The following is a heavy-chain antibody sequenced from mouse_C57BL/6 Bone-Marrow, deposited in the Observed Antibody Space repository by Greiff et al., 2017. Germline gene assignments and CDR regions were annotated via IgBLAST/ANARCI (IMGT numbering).Heavy chain of an antibody. CDR2: IDPENGDT. CDR3: TIYFPTFDY. J-gene: IGHJ2*01. Sequence: VQLQQSGAELVRPGASVKLSCTASGFNIKDDYMHWVKQRPEQGLEWIGWIDPENGDTEDASKFQGKATITADTSSNTAYLQLSSLTSEDTAVYYCTIYFPTFDYWGQGTTLTVSS. D-gene: IGHD2-1*01. CDR1: GFNIKDDY. V-gene: IGHV14-4*01.